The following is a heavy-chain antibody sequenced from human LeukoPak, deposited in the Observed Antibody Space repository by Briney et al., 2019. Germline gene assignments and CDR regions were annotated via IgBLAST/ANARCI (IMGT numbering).Heavy chain of an antibody. CDR1: GYSFTSYW. Sequence: GESLKISCKGSGYSFTSYWISWVRQMPGKGLEWMGRIDPSDSYTNYSPSFQGHVTISADKSISTAYLQWSSLKASDTAMYYCARHEGGYDLQQIYDYWGQGTLVTVSS. CDR2: IDPSDSYT. CDR3: ARHEGGYDLQQIYDY. D-gene: IGHD5-12*01. V-gene: IGHV5-10-1*01. J-gene: IGHJ4*02.